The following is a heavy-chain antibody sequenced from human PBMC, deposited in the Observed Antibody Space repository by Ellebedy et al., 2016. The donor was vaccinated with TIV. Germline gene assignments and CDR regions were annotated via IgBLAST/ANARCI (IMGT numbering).Heavy chain of an antibody. CDR1: GVSITSHF. D-gene: IGHD3-10*01. J-gene: IGHJ6*02. CDR3: ARHMVRIRLGMDV. Sequence: SETLSLTCTVSGVSITSHFWTWIRQPPGKGLEWIGYIDYSGNTNYNPSLQSRVTVSVDTSKNQFSLKLTSVTAADTAVYYCARHMVRIRLGMDVWGQGTTVSVSS. V-gene: IGHV4-59*08. CDR2: IDYSGNT.